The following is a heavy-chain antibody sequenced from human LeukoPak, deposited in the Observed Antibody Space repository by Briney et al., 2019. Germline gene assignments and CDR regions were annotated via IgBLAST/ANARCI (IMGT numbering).Heavy chain of an antibody. Sequence: GGSLRLSCAASGFTFDEYAMNWVRQAPGKGLEWVSGISWNSGSIGYADSVKGRFTISRDNAKNSLYLQMNSLRAEDTALYYCASGRRFGELYGWFDPWGQGTLVTVSS. V-gene: IGHV3-9*01. CDR1: GFTFDEYA. CDR3: ASGRRFGELYGWFDP. CDR2: ISWNSGSI. J-gene: IGHJ5*02. D-gene: IGHD3-10*01.